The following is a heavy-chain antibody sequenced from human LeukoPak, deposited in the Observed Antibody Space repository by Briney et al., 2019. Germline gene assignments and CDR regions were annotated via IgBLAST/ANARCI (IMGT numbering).Heavy chain of an antibody. CDR2: INPSGGST. Sequence: ASVKVSCKASGYTFTSYYMHWVRQAPGQGLEWMGIINPSGGSTSYAQKFQGRVTMTRDPSTSTVYMELSSLRSEDTAVYYCARDYGAGVVVTPDLPDYWGQGTLVTVSS. J-gene: IGHJ4*02. CDR3: ARDYGAGVVVTPDLPDY. V-gene: IGHV1-46*01. D-gene: IGHD3-22*01. CDR1: GYTFTSYY.